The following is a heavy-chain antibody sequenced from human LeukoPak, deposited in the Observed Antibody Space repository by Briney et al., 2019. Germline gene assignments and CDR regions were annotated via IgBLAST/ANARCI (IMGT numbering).Heavy chain of an antibody. CDR3: AKDRDYGDSYFDY. CDR2: MNPNSGNT. J-gene: IGHJ4*02. D-gene: IGHD4-17*01. Sequence: VKVSCKASGYTFTSYDINWVRQATGQGLEWMGWMNPNSGNTGYAQKFQGRVTMTRNTSISTAYMELSSLRSEDTAVYYCAKDRDYGDSYFDYWGQGTLVTVSS. CDR1: GYTFTSYD. V-gene: IGHV1-8*01.